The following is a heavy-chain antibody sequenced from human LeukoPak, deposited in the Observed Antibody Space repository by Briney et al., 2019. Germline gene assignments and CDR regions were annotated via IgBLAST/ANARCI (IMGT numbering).Heavy chain of an antibody. J-gene: IGHJ4*02. CDR3: ARHTDIAPLSSLKY. CDR2: IYSGGST. V-gene: IGHV3-66*04. D-gene: IGHD6-13*01. Sequence: GGSLRLSCAASGFTVSSNYMGWVRQAPGKGLEWVSVIYSGGSTYYADSVKGRFTISRDNSENTLYLQMNSLRAEDTAVYYCARHTDIAPLSSLKYWGQGTLVTVSS. CDR1: GFTVSSNY.